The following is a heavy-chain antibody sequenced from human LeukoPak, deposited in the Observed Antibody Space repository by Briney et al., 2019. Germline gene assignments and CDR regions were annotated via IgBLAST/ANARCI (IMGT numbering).Heavy chain of an antibody. Sequence: PGGSLRLSCAASGFTFSSYWMSWVRQAPGKGLEWVANIKQEGSEKYYVDSVKGRFTISGDNAKNSLYLQMNSLRAEDTAVYYCARDPSNYYDSSGYHAGAFDIWGQGTMVTVSS. D-gene: IGHD3-22*01. J-gene: IGHJ3*02. CDR3: ARDPSNYYDSSGYHAGAFDI. V-gene: IGHV3-7*01. CDR1: GFTFSSYW. CDR2: IKQEGSEK.